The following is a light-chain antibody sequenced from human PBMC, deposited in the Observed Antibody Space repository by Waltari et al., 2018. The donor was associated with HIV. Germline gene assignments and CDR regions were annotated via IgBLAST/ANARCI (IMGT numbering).Light chain of an antibody. Sequence: QSDLTQPASVSGSPGQSITISCTGTSSDVGGYNYVSWYQQHSGKAPKLMIYEVTNRPSGVSTRFSGSKSGNTASLTISGLQAEDEADYYCSSYTRSTTLEVFGGGTRLTVL. CDR1: SSDVGGYNY. V-gene: IGLV2-14*01. J-gene: IGLJ2*01. CDR3: SSYTRSTTLEV. CDR2: EVT.